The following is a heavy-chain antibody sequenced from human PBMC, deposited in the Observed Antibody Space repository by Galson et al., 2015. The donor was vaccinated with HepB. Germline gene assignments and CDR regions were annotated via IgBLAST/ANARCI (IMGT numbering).Heavy chain of an antibody. V-gene: IGHV3-7*03. CDR2: IKQDGSEK. J-gene: IGHJ3*02. CDR1: GFTFSSYW. D-gene: IGHD2-2*01. Sequence: SLRLSCAASGFTFSSYWMSWVRQAPGKGLEWVTNIKQDGSEKYYVDSVKGRFTISRDNAKNSLYLQMNSLRAEDTAVYYCASTVVPAASYAFDIWGQGTMVTVSS. CDR3: ASTVVPAASYAFDI.